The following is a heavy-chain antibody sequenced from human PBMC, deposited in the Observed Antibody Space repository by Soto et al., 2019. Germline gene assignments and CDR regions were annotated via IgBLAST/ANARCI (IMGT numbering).Heavy chain of an antibody. CDR2: IYYNGNT. CDR1: GGSVRSGSYY. J-gene: IGHJ1*01. D-gene: IGHD6-19*01. CDR3: ATTTGWSFQL. V-gene: IGHV4-61*01. Sequence: QVQLQESGPGLVKPSETLSLTCTVSGGSVRSGSYYWSWIRQPPGKGLECIGYIYYNGNTNYTPTLKSRITISLDTSRNQLSLQRNSVTSVDTTVYHSATTTGWSFQLWGQGSLVSVSS.